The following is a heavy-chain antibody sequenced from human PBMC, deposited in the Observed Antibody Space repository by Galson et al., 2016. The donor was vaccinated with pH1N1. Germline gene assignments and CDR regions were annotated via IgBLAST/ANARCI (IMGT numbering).Heavy chain of an antibody. CDR1: GFTFSSCG. J-gene: IGHJ5*02. CDR2: ISGSGGAT. Sequence: SLRLSCAASGFTFSSCGIYWVRQAPGKGLEWVSAISGSGGATYYADSVRGRFTISRDNSKNTLYVQTNSLRAEDTAIYYCAKDITIGTANFFDAWGQGMLVTVSS. CDR3: AKDITIGTANFFDA. V-gene: IGHV3-23*01. D-gene: IGHD1-1*01.